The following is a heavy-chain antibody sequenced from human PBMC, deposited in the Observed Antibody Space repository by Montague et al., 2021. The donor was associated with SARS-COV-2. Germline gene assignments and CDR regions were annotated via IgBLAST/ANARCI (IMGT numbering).Heavy chain of an antibody. V-gene: IGHV4-39*01. CDR2: IYYSGSP. J-gene: IGHJ4*02. CDR1: GVSIMSSDNH. Sequence: SETLSLTCTVSGVSIMSSDNHWGWIRQSPGKGLEWIGSIYYSGSPIYTPSLKTRLSMSIDKSKNQLSLRLNSVTAADTSVYYCARHEHGDPPCGDWGQGTLVTVSS. D-gene: IGHD2-21*01. CDR3: ARHEHGDPPCGD.